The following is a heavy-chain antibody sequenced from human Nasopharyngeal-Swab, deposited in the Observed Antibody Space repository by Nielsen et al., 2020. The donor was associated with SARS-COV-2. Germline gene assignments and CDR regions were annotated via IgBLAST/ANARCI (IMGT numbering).Heavy chain of an antibody. CDR1: GYSFTSYW. CDR2: IDPSDSYT. V-gene: IGHV5-10-1*01. CDR3: ATGYYYYYHMDV. J-gene: IGHJ6*03. Sequence: GESLKISCKGSGYSFTSYWISWVRQMPGKGLEWMGKIDPSDSYTNYSPSFQGHVTISADKSISTAYLQWSSLKASDTAMYYCATGYYYYYHMDVWGKGTTVTVSS.